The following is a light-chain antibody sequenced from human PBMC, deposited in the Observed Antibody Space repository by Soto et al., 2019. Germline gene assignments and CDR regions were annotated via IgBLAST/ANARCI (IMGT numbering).Light chain of an antibody. J-gene: IGKJ5*01. V-gene: IGKV3-15*01. CDR3: QQNNNWPPA. Sequence: EIVMTQSPATLSVSPGERATLSCRASQSVSSNLAWYQQKPGQAPRLLIYGASTRATGIPARFSGSGSGTEFTLTISSLQSEDFAVYYCQQNNNWPPAFGQGTRPEIK. CDR2: GAS. CDR1: QSVSSN.